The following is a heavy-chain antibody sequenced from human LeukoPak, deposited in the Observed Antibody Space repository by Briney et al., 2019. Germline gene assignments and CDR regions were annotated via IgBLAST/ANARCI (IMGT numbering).Heavy chain of an antibody. D-gene: IGHD4-23*01. CDR1: GLTFSSYW. Sequence: PGGSLRLSCAASGLTFSSYWMSWVRQAPGKGLEWVANIKQDGSQKYYVDSVRGRFTISRDNAKNSLYLQMNSLRAEDTAVYYCTKEASQSYGRTWGQGTLVTVSS. V-gene: IGHV3-7*03. CDR2: IKQDGSQK. CDR3: TKEASQSYGRT. J-gene: IGHJ4*02.